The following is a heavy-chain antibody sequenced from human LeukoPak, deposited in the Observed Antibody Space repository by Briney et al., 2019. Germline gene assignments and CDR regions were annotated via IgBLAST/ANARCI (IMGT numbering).Heavy chain of an antibody. Sequence: PGGSLRLSCGASGFTFSNYGMHWVRQAPGKGLEWVAFIRYDGSNKYYADSVKGRFTISRDNAKNSLYLQMNSLRAEDTAVYYCANHRGDILTGYFDYWGQGTLVTVSS. J-gene: IGHJ4*02. CDR2: IRYDGSNK. V-gene: IGHV3-30*02. CDR1: GFTFSNYG. CDR3: ANHRGDILTGYFDY. D-gene: IGHD3-9*01.